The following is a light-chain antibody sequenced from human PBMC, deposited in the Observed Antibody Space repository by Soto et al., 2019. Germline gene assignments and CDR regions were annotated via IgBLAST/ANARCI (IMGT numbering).Light chain of an antibody. V-gene: IGLV2-14*01. CDR1: SSDVGGYNY. CDR2: EVS. CDR3: SSYRSSNTYV. Sequence: QSALTQPASVSGSPGQSITISCTGTSSDVGGYNYVSWYQQHPGKAPKLMIYEVSNRPSGVSNRFSGSKSGNTASLTISGLQGEDEADYYCSSYRSSNTYVFGAGTKVTVL. J-gene: IGLJ1*01.